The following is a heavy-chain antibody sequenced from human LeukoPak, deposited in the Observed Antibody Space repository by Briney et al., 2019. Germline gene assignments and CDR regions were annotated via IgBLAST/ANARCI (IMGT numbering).Heavy chain of an antibody. J-gene: IGHJ4*02. CDR1: GFTVSSNY. Sequence: GGSLRLSCAASGFTVSSNYMSWVRQAPGNGLGWVSVIYSGGSTYYADSVKGRFTISRDNSKNTLYLQMNSLRAEDTAVYYCAKDLGRPYDILTGLYFDYWGQGTLVTVSS. CDR3: AKDLGRPYDILTGLYFDY. V-gene: IGHV3-53*01. D-gene: IGHD3-9*01. CDR2: IYSGGST.